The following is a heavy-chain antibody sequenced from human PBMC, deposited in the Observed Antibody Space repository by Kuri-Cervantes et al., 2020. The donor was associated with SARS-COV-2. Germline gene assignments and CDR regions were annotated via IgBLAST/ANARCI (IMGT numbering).Heavy chain of an antibody. V-gene: IGHV1-46*01. D-gene: IGHD2-2*01. Sequence: ASVKVSCKASGYTFTSYYMHWVRQAPGQGLEWMGIINPSGGSTSYAQKFQGRVTMTRDTSTSTAYMELSSLRSEDTAVYYCASGGSVPAAHYYYTDVWGKGTTVTVSS. CDR3: ASGGSVPAAHYYYTDV. J-gene: IGHJ6*03. CDR1: GYTFTSYY. CDR2: INPSGGST.